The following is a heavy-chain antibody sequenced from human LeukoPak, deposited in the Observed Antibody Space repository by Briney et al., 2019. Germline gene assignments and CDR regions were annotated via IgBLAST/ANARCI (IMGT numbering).Heavy chain of an antibody. J-gene: IGHJ6*03. CDR1: GGSFSGYY. V-gene: IGHV4-34*01. Sequence: SETLSLTCAVYGGSFSGYYWSWIRQPPGKGLEWIGEINHSGSTNYNPSLKSRVTISVDTSKNQFSLKLSSVTAADTAVYYCARSIVGATYYYYYMDVWGKGTTVTVSS. D-gene: IGHD1-26*01. CDR2: INHSGST. CDR3: ARSIVGATYYYYYMDV.